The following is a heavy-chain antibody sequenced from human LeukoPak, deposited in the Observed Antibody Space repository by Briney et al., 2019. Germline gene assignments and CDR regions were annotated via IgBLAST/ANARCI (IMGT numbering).Heavy chain of an antibody. V-gene: IGHV3-66*01. CDR1: GFIVSDNY. CDR2: IYTGGST. Sequence: GPLRLSCAASGFIVSDNYVSWVRQAPGKGLEWVSTIYTGGSTYYADSVKGRFIISRDSSKNTLYLQMNSLRAEDTAIYYCAALGIAVAGLYPEYYYYYGMDVWGQGTTVTVSS. D-gene: IGHD6-19*01. J-gene: IGHJ6*02. CDR3: AALGIAVAGLYPEYYYYYGMDV.